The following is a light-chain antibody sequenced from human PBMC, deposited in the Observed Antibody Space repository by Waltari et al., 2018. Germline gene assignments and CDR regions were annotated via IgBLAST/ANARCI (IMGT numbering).Light chain of an antibody. J-gene: IGLJ2*01. V-gene: IGLV3-25*03. CDR2: QDT. CDR3: QSADGSGTYVV. CDR1: ALTRQY. Sequence: SYELTQPPSVSVSPGQTARITCSGDALTRQYAYWYQQRPGQAPMLMIYQDTQRPSEIPERFSGSSSGTTVTLTISEVQAEDEADYYCQSADGSGTYVVFGGGTKLTVL.